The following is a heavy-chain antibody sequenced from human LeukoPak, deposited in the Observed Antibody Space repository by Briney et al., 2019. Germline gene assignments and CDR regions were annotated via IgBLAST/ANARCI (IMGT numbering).Heavy chain of an antibody. Sequence: PGGSLRLSCAASGFTFSSYWMHWVRQAPGKGLEWVSVIYSGGTTYYADSVKGRFTISRDNSKNTLYLQMNSLRAEDTAVYYCAIRQGYWYFDVWGRGTLVTVSS. V-gene: IGHV3-66*01. CDR3: AIRQGYWYFDV. CDR1: GFTFSSYW. CDR2: IYSGGTT. J-gene: IGHJ2*01.